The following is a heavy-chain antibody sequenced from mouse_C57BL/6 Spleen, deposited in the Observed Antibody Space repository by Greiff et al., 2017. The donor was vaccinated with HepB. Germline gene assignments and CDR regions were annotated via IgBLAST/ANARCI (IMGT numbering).Heavy chain of an antibody. V-gene: IGHV5-4*01. Sequence: DVHLVESGGGLVKPGGSLKLSCAASGFTFSSYAMSWVRQTPEKRLEWVATISDGGSYNYYPDNVKGGFTISSDNAKNNLSLPMSHLKSENTAMYYCARDSHYGSSPAGFAYWGQGTLVTVSA. CDR3: ARDSHYGSSPAGFAY. CDR1: GFTFSSYA. CDR2: ISDGGSYN. D-gene: IGHD1-1*01. J-gene: IGHJ3*01.